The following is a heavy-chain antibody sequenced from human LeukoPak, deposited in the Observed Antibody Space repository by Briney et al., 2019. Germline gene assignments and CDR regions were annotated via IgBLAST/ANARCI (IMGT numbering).Heavy chain of an antibody. D-gene: IGHD2-15*01. J-gene: IGHJ4*02. Sequence: LSLTCAVSGGTISSSNWWSWVRQAPGKGLEWVAVIWYDGSNKYYADSVKGRFTISRDNSKNTLYLQMNSLRAEDTAVYYCAREVAATAPFDYWGQGTLVTVSS. CDR3: AREVAATAPFDY. CDR2: IWYDGSNK. CDR1: GGTISSSNW. V-gene: IGHV3-33*08.